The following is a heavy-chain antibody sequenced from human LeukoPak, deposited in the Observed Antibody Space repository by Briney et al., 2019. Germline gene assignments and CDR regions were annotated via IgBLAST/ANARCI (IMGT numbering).Heavy chain of an antibody. J-gene: IGHJ4*02. CDR1: GFTFSSYA. Sequence: GSLRLSCSASGFTFSSYAMHWIRQPPGKGLEWIGSIYYTGSAFYNPSLKSRVTISVDTSKNQFSLKLISVTAADTAVYYCASRYDYSNYIDYWGQGTLVTVSS. CDR3: ASRYDYSNYIDY. CDR2: IYYTGSA. V-gene: IGHV4-39*01. D-gene: IGHD4-11*01.